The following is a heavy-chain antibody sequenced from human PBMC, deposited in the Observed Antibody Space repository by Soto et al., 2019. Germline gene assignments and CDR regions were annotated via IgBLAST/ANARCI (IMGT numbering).Heavy chain of an antibody. CDR2: INPNTGGT. CDR3: ARSTSTIGARLDS. J-gene: IGHJ4*02. CDR1: GYTFTGYY. Sequence: ASVKVSCKASGYTFTGYYIHWVRQAPGQGLECMGWINPNTGGTKYAQKFQGRVAMTRDTSISTAYMELSWLTSDDTAIYYCARSTSTIGARLDSWGQGTLVTASS. D-gene: IGHD6-6*01. V-gene: IGHV1-2*02.